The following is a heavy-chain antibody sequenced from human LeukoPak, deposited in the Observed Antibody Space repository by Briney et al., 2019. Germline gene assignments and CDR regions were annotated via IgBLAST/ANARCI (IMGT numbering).Heavy chain of an antibody. V-gene: IGHV1-8*01. CDR3: AIKLSSGGY. Sequence: ASVKVSCKASGYTFTSYDVNWVRQATGQGLEWMGWVSPNSANTAYAQKFQGRVTMTRNTSISTAYMELSSLRSEDTAVYYCAIKLSSGGYWGQGALVTVSS. CDR1: GYTFTSYD. J-gene: IGHJ4*02. D-gene: IGHD3-22*01. CDR2: VSPNSANT.